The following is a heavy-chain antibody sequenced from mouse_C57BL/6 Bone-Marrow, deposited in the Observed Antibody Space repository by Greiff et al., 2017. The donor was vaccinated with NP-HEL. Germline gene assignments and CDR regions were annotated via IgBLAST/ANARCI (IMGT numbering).Heavy chain of an antibody. D-gene: IGHD2-5*01. CDR1: GFTFSSYT. J-gene: IGHJ3*01. V-gene: IGHV5-9*01. CDR2: ISGGGGNT. Sequence: EVQVVESGGGLVKPGGSLKLSCAASGFTFSSYTMSWVRQTPEKRLEWVATISGGGGNTYYPDSVKGRFTISRDNAKNTLYLQMSSLRSEDTALYYCARDYSNFLAYWGQGTLVTVSA. CDR3: ARDYSNFLAY.